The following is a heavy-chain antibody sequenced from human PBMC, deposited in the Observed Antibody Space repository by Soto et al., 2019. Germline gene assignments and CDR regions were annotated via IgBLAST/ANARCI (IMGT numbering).Heavy chain of an antibody. CDR2: IYWDDDK. D-gene: IGHD3-3*01. J-gene: IGHJ4*02. CDR1: GFSLTTSGVG. Sequence: QITVNESGPTVVRPTETLTLTCRFSGFSLTTSGVGVGWIRQSPGKAPEWLALIYWDDDKRYSASLKSRLTITNDTSKNQVVLTVSDLDPTDTSTYYCAHRVLRTVFGLVTTTAIYFDFWGQGTPVAVSS. V-gene: IGHV2-5*02. CDR3: AHRVLRTVFGLVTTTAIYFDF.